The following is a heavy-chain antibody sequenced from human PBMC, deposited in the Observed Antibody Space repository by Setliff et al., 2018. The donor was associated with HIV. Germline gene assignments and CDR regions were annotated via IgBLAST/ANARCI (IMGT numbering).Heavy chain of an antibody. Sequence: PSETLSLTCTVSGGSISSFFWSWIRQPPGKGLEWIGHISYSGSTNYNPSLKSRVTISVDTSKNKFSLKLTSVTAADTAVYYCARRRSPPSGFYSKYYMDVWGKGTTVTVSS. V-gene: IGHV4-59*08. J-gene: IGHJ6*03. D-gene: IGHD3-22*01. CDR2: ISYSGST. CDR3: ARRRSPPSGFYSKYYMDV. CDR1: GGSISSFF.